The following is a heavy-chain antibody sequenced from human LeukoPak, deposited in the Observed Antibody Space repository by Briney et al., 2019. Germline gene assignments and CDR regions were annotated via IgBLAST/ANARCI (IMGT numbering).Heavy chain of an antibody. J-gene: IGHJ5*02. CDR2: IIPILGIA. D-gene: IGHD2-2*01. CDR1: GGTFGSYA. CDR3: ASIPCSNTSCLGWFDP. V-gene: IGHV1-69*04. Sequence: SVKVSCKASGGTFGSYAISWVRQAPGQGLEWMGRIIPILGIANYAQKFQGRVTITADKSTSTAYMELSSLRSEDTAVYYCASIPCSNTSCLGWFDPWGQGTLVTVSS.